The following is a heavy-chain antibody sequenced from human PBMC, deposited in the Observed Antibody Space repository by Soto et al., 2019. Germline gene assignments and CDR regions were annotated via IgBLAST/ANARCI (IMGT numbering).Heavy chain of an antibody. CDR2: INHLETT. V-gene: IGHV4-30-2*01. CDR1: GASITYGGYS. J-gene: IGHJ4*02. D-gene: IGHD4-17*01. Sequence: SETLSHTCTVSGASITYGGYSWSWIRQTPGKGLEWIGYINHLETTFYNPSFESRLTLSIDRAKNQFSPNLNSMSAAARAVHFCTRGGESDSFGYWGRGIRVTVSS. CDR3: TRGGESDSFGY.